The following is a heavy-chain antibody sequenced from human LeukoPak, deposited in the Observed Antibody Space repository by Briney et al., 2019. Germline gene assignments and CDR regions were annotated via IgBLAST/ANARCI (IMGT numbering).Heavy chain of an antibody. CDR1: GGSISSYY. J-gene: IGHJ3*02. V-gene: IGHV4-59*01. CDR3: ARGVEQQLVRVVAFDI. Sequence: PSETLSLTCTVSGGSISSYYWSWIRQPPGKGLEWIGYIYYSGSTNYNPSPKSRVTISVDTSKNQFSLKLSSVTAADTAVYYCARGVEQQLVRVVAFDIWGQGTMVTVSS. CDR2: IYYSGST. D-gene: IGHD6-13*01.